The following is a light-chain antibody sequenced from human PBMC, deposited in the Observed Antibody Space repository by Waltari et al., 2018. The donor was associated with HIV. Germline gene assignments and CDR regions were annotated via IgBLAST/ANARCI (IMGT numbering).Light chain of an antibody. CDR3: VSYTSTIPLGAV. CDR1: RSDVGGYNY. Sequence: QSALTQPASVSGSPGQSITISCTGTRSDVGGYNYFSLYQQHPGKAPKLIIYDVTDRPSGVSNRFSGSKSGNTASLTISGLQAEDEADYYCVSYTSTIPLGAVFGGGTQLTVL. V-gene: IGLV2-14*03. J-gene: IGLJ7*01. CDR2: DVT.